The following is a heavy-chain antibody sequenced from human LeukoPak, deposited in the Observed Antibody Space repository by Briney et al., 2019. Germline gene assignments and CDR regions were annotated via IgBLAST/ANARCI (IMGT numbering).Heavy chain of an antibody. CDR2: IFSNDEK. CDR3: ARVRHRDSVYYFDY. CDR1: GFSLSNAGMG. J-gene: IGHJ4*02. Sequence: SGPTLVNPTETLTLTCTVSGFSLSNAGMGVSWIRQPPGKALEWLAHIFSNDEKRYSTSLKRRLSISKDTPKSQVVLTMTNMDPVDTATYYCARVRHRDSVYYFDYWGQGTLVTVSS. D-gene: IGHD2-21*02. V-gene: IGHV2-26*01.